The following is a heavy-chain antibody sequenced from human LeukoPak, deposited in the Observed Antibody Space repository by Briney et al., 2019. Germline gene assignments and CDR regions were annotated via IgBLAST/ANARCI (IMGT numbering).Heavy chain of an antibody. CDR3: ARSLYYDFWSGSNDAFDI. CDR2: RHYRGTT. V-gene: IGHV4-59*01. D-gene: IGHD3-3*01. Sequence: SETLSLTCTVSGASISSYYWSWIWQPPGKGLEWTASRHYRGTTNYNPSLESRVTISVDTSRKQFSLKLSSVTAADTAVYYCARSLYYDFWSGSNDAFDIWGQGTMVTVSS. J-gene: IGHJ3*02. CDR1: GASISSYY.